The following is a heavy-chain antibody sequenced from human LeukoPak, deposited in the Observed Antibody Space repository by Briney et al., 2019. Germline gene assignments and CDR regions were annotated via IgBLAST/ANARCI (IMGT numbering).Heavy chain of an antibody. J-gene: IGHJ4*02. CDR3: ARAGNWNDGGYFDY. V-gene: IGHV3-7*01. CDR2: IKQDGSEK. D-gene: IGHD1-20*01. Sequence: GGSLRLSCAASGFSFSTYWMSWVRQAPGEGVEWVANIKQDGSEKYYVDSVKGRFTISRDNAKNSLYLQMNSLRAEDTAVYYCARAGNWNDGGYFDYWGQGTLVTVSS. CDR1: GFSFSTYW.